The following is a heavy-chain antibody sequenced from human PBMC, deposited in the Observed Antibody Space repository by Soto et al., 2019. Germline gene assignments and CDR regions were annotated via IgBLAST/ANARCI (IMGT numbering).Heavy chain of an antibody. CDR2: INPNSGGT. CDR3: ARDNIVGATIHYFDY. CDR1: GYTFTGYY. D-gene: IGHD1-26*01. J-gene: IGHJ4*02. V-gene: IGHV1-2*04. Sequence: ASVKVSCKASGYTFTGYYMHWVRQAPGQGLEWMGWINPNSGGTNYAQKFQGWVTMTRDTSISTAYMELSRLRSDDTAVYYCARDNIVGATIHYFDYWGQGTLVTVSS.